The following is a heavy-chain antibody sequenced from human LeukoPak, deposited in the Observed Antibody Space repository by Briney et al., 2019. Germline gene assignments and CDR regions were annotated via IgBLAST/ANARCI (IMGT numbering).Heavy chain of an antibody. J-gene: IGHJ4*02. CDR2: INPNSGGT. Sequence: ASVKVSCKASGYTFTGYYMHWVRQAPGQGLEWMGWINPNSGGTNYAQKFQGRVAMTRDTSISTAYMELSRLRSDDTAVYYCAGTMVYARPFDYWGQGTLVTVSS. D-gene: IGHD2-8*01. V-gene: IGHV1-2*02. CDR1: GYTFTGYY. CDR3: AGTMVYARPFDY.